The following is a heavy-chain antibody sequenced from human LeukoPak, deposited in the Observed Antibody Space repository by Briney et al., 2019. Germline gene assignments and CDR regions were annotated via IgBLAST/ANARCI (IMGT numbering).Heavy chain of an antibody. Sequence: SETLSLTCTVSGGSISSYYWSWIRQPPGKGLEWIGYIYYSGSNNYNPSLKSRVTISVDTSKNQFSLKLSSVTAADTAVYYCARLTGSKIGAFDIWGQGTMVTVSS. CDR2: IYYSGSN. D-gene: IGHD1-14*01. J-gene: IGHJ3*02. V-gene: IGHV4-59*01. CDR3: ARLTGSKIGAFDI. CDR1: GGSISSYY.